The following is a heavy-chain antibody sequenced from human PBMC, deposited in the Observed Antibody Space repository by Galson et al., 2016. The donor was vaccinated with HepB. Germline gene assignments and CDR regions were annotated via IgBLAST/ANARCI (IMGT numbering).Heavy chain of an antibody. CDR3: AREGGCSGGRCHNAAFDI. CDR2: IGAAGDT. J-gene: IGHJ3*02. CDR1: GFTFSNYD. V-gene: IGHV3-13*01. Sequence: SLRLSCAASGFTFSNYDMHWVRQATGKGLEWVSAIGAAGDTSYPGSVKGRFTISRENANNSLYLHMNSLRAGDTAVYYCAREGGCSGGRCHNAAFDIWGQGTMVTVSS. D-gene: IGHD2-15*01.